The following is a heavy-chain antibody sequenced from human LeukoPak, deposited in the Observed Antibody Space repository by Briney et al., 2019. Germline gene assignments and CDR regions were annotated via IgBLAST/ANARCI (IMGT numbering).Heavy chain of an antibody. D-gene: IGHD6-19*01. V-gene: IGHV1-46*01. CDR3: ARVEAGYSSGWYGY. CDR1: GYTFTSYY. Sequence: ASVKVSCKASGYTFTSYYMHWLRQAPGQGLEWMGIINSSGGSTSYAQKFQGRVTMTRDTSTSIVYMELSSLRYEDTAVYYCARVEAGYSSGWYGYWGQGTLVTVSS. J-gene: IGHJ4*02. CDR2: INSSGGST.